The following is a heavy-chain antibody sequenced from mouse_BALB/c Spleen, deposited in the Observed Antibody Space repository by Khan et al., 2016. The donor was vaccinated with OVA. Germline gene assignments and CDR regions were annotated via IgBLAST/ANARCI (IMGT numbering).Heavy chain of an antibody. CDR3: ARACDKYDGDYAMDY. D-gene: IGHD2-14*01. J-gene: IGHJ4*01. CDR1: GFSLSRYT. CDR2: IWGGGGS. V-gene: IGHV2-6-4*01. Sequence: VQLQESGPGLVAPSQSLSITCTVSGFSLSRYTIHWVRQPPGKGLEWLGMIWGGGGSDYNSTLKSRLSISTANYKSQVCLKLNSLRTDDTAMYYCARACDKYDGDYAMDYWGQGTSVTVSA.